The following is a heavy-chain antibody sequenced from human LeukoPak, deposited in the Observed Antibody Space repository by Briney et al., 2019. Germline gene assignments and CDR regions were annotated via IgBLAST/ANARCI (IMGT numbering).Heavy chain of an antibody. CDR1: GGSISSSSYY. J-gene: IGHJ5*02. CDR3: ARRALINWFDP. Sequence: PSETLSLTCTVSGGSISSSSYYWGWIRQPPGKGLEWIGSIYYSGSTYYNPSLKSRVTISVDTSKNQFSLKLSSVTAADTAVYYCARRALINWFDPWGQGTLVTVSS. CDR2: IYYSGST. V-gene: IGHV4-39*01.